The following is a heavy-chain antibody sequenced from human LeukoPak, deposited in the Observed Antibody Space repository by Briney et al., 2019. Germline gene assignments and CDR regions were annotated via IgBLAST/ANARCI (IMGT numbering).Heavy chain of an antibody. D-gene: IGHD5-12*01. V-gene: IGHV3-74*01. CDR2: ISPDDMST. CDR3: ARDYVDIVATTSFDY. J-gene: IGHJ4*02. CDR1: GFTFSKYR. Sequence: GGSLRLSCAASGFTFSKYRLHWVRQAPGKGLVWVSRISPDDMSTSYADSVKGRFTISRDNAKNSLYLQMNSLRAEDTAVYYCARDYVDIVATTSFDYWGQGTLVTVSS.